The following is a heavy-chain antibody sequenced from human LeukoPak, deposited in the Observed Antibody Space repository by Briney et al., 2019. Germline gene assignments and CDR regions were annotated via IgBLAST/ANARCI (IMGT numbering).Heavy chain of an antibody. J-gene: IGHJ4*02. D-gene: IGHD3-22*01. CDR3: AGSLPKSSGFD. CDR2: VYYSGST. Sequence: SETLSLTCSVSGASISYYYWTWIRQSPGKGLEWVGYVYYSGSTNYNPSLKSRVTISLDTSKSQFSLKLISVTAADTAVYYCAGSLPKSSGFDWGQGTLVTVSS. V-gene: IGHV4-59*08. CDR1: GASISYYY.